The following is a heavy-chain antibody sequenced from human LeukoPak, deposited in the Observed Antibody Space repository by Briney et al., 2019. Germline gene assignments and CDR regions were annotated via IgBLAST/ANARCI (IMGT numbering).Heavy chain of an antibody. CDR1: GGSISSYY. CDR3: ARQYRYSVTAGPFDY. D-gene: IGHD6-13*01. Sequence: SETLSLTCTVSGGSISSYYWSWIRQPPGKGLEWIGYIYYRGSTNYNPSLKSRVTISVDTSKNQFSLKLSSVTAADTAVYCCARQYRYSVTAGPFDYWGQGTLVTVSS. J-gene: IGHJ4*02. V-gene: IGHV4-59*08. CDR2: IYYRGST.